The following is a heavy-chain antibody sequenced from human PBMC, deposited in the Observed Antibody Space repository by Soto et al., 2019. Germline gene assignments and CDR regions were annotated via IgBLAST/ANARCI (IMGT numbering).Heavy chain of an antibody. J-gene: IGHJ2*01. CDR3: ARAGQQLVLNWYFDL. V-gene: IGHV4-59*12. CDR2: IYYSGST. D-gene: IGHD6-13*01. CDR1: GGSISSYY. Sequence: QVQLQESGPGLVKPSETLSLTCTVSGGSISSYYWSWIRQPPGKGLEWIGYIYYSGSTNYNPSLRSRVTIPVDTSKNQFSLKPSSVTAADTAVYYCARAGQQLVLNWYFDLWGRGTLVTVSS.